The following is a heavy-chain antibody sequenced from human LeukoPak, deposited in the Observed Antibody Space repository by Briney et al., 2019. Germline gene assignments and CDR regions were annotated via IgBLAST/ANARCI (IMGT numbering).Heavy chain of an antibody. V-gene: IGHV3-23*01. J-gene: IGHJ4*02. CDR1: GFTFSSYA. CDR3: AKVRDSSGYYLYYLDY. D-gene: IGHD3-22*01. CDR2: ISGSGGST. Sequence: GGSLRLSCAASGFTFSSYAMSWVRQAPGKGLEWVSAISGSGGSTYYADSVKGRFTISRDNSKNTLYLQMNSLRAEDTAVYYCAKVRDSSGYYLYYLDYWGQGTLVTVSS.